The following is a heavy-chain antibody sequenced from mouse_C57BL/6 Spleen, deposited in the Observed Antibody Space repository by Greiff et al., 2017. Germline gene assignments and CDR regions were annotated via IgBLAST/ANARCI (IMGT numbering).Heavy chain of an antibody. J-gene: IGHJ1*03. CDR3: ARNDYGSGCSIDV. CDR1: GYAFSSSW. CDR2: IYPGDGDT. D-gene: IGHD1-1*01. V-gene: IGHV1-82*01. Sequence: VQLQQSGPELVKPGASVKISCKASGYAFSSSWMNWVKQRPGKGLEWIGRIYPGDGDTNYNGKFKGKATLTADKSSSTAYMQLSSLTSEDSAVYFCARNDYGSGCSIDVWGTGTTVTVSS.